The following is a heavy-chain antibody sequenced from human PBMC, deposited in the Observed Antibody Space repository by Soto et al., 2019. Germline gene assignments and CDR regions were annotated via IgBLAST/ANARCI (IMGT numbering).Heavy chain of an antibody. J-gene: IGHJ6*02. D-gene: IGHD6-13*01. CDR2: INPSGGST. CDR1: GYTFTSYY. Sequence: ASVKVSCKASGYTFTSYYMHWVRQAPGQGLEWMGIINPSGGSTSYAQKFQGRVTMTRDTSTSTVYMELSSLRSEDTAVYYCATSTAGTYYYSGMDVWGQGTTVTV. CDR3: ATSTAGTYYYSGMDV. V-gene: IGHV1-46*01.